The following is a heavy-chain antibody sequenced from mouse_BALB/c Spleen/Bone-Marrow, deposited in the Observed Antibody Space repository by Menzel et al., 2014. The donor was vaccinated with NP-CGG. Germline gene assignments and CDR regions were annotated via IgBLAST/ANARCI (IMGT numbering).Heavy chain of an antibody. Sequence: VQLVESGAELVKPGASVKLSCKASGYTFTSYLIHWVKQRPGQGLEWIGENNPSNGRTNYNEKFRSKATLTVDKSSTTAYMQLSSLTSEDSAVYYCARYDGPAWFAYWGQGTLVTVSA. J-gene: IGHJ3*01. V-gene: IGHV1S81*02. CDR3: ARYDGPAWFAY. CDR2: NNPSNGRT. D-gene: IGHD2-3*01. CDR1: GYTFTSYL.